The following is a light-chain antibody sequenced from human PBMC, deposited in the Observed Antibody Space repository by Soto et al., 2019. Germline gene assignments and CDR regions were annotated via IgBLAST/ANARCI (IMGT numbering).Light chain of an antibody. Sequence: IQMTQSPSSLSASVGDRVAISCRASQDIRNTLAWYQQKPGEAPKLLIFAASNLQSGVPSRFSGSGGGTDFTLSISSVQPEDFATYFCQQSYMDPITFGQGTRLEIK. V-gene: IGKV1-39*01. CDR2: AAS. J-gene: IGKJ5*01. CDR1: QDIRNT. CDR3: QQSYMDPIT.